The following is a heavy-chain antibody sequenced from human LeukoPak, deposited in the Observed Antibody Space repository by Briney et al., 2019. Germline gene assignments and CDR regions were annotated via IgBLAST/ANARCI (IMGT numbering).Heavy chain of an antibody. J-gene: IGHJ4*02. CDR2: IYYSGST. V-gene: IGHV4-59*01. CDR3: ARLEGDKVRY. D-gene: IGHD2-21*02. CDR1: GGSISSYY. Sequence: KPSETLSLTCTVSGGSISSYYWSWIRQPPGKGLEWIGYIYYSGSTNYNPSLKSRVTISVDTSKNQFSLKLSSVTAADTAVYYCARLEGDKVRYWGQGTLVTVSS.